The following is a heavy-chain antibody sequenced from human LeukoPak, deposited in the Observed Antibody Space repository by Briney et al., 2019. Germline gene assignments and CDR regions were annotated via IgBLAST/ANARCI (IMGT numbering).Heavy chain of an antibody. J-gene: IGHJ4*02. CDR2: INSDGSST. CDR1: GFTFSSYW. Sequence: TGGSLRLSCAASGFTFSSYWMHWVRQAPGKGLVWVSRINSDGSSTSYADSVKGRFTISRDNAKNTLYLQMNSLRAEDTAVYYCARGRGGSYYVPIYYFDYWGQGTLVTVSS. V-gene: IGHV3-74*01. CDR3: ARGRGGSYYVPIYYFDY. D-gene: IGHD1-26*01.